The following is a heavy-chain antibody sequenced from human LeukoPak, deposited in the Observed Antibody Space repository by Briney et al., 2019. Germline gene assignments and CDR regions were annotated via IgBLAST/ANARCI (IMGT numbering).Heavy chain of an antibody. Sequence: GGSLRLSCAASGFTFSRYWMSWVRQAPGKGLEWVSTISSGSSYIYYADSVKGRFTISRDNAKNSLNLQMNSLRAEDTAVYYCASSDYVWGKPYYFDYWGQGTLVTVSA. J-gene: IGHJ4*02. D-gene: IGHD3-16*01. CDR2: ISSGSSYI. V-gene: IGHV3-21*01. CDR1: GFTFSRYW. CDR3: ASSDYVWGKPYYFDY.